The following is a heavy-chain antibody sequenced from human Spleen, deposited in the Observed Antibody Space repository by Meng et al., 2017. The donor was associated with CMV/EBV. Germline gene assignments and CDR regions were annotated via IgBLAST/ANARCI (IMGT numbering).Heavy chain of an antibody. CDR2: INHSGST. CDR1: GGSFSGDY. J-gene: IGHJ5*02. D-gene: IGHD3-10*01. CDR3: ARASSWFLRGWFDP. V-gene: IGHV4-34*01. Sequence: AVDGGSFSGDYWSWIRQPPGKGLEWIGEINHSGSTNYNPSLKSRVTISVDTSKNQFSLKLSSVTAADTAVYYCARASSWFLRGWFDPWGQGTLVTVSS.